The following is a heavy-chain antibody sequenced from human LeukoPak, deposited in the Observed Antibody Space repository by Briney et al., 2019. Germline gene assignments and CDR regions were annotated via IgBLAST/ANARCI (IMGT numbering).Heavy chain of an antibody. Sequence: GRSLRLSCVPSGFSFGVYSMNCVRQAPRKGLEYVSTISGASSDNYIDYADSVKGRFTISRDNAKKAVFLEMNGLRDDDTAVYYCTREGGVGPWGQGTLVSVSS. CDR1: GFSFGVYS. J-gene: IGHJ5*02. CDR3: TREGGVGP. CDR2: ISGASSDNYI. D-gene: IGHD3-16*01. V-gene: IGHV3-21*01.